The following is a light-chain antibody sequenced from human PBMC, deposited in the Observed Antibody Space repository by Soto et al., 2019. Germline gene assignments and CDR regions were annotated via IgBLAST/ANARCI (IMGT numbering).Light chain of an antibody. CDR1: QSVSSSY. V-gene: IGKV3-20*01. CDR2: GAS. Sequence: EIGVTKSPGTLSLSPGERATLSCRASQSVSSSYLVWYQQKPGQAPRLLIYGASRRATGLPDRFSGSGSGTDFTLTSSRRQPEDFAVYYCQQYGSSPRAFGGGTKVEIK. J-gene: IGKJ4*01. CDR3: QQYGSSPRA.